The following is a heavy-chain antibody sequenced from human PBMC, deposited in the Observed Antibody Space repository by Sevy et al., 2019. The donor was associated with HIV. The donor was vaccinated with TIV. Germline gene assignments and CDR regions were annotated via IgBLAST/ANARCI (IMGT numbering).Heavy chain of an antibody. Sequence: GGSLRLCCAASGFTFSNYEMNWVRQAPGKGLEWVSHITSSGSSIYYADSVKGRFTISRDNAKNSLYLQMNSLRVEDTAVYYCARNGGAYDTGFDPWGQGTLVTVSS. CDR2: ITSSGSSI. CDR3: ARNGGAYDTGFDP. J-gene: IGHJ5*02. CDR1: GFTFSNYE. D-gene: IGHD3-22*01. V-gene: IGHV3-48*03.